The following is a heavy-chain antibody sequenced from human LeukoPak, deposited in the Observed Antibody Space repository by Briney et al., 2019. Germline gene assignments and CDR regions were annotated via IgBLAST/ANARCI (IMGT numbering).Heavy chain of an antibody. CDR1: GYIFTSYG. CDR3: ARDYPVISAPGASVF. J-gene: IGHJ4*02. V-gene: IGHV1-18*01. Sequence: GATVKVSCKASGYIFTSYGISWVRQAPAQGLEWMGWISVYNGDTTYAQKLQGRVTLTTDTSTTTAYMELRSLRYDDTAVYYCARDYPVISAPGASVFWGEGTLVTVSS. D-gene: IGHD4-23*01. CDR2: ISVYNGDT.